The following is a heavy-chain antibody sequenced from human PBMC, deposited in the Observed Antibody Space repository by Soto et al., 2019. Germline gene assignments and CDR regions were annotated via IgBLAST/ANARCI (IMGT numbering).Heavy chain of an antibody. D-gene: IGHD5-12*01. CDR3: ARVEYSGYPRI. CDR2: IYFSGST. Sequence: SETLSLTCTVSGGSISSYYWSWIRQSPGKRLEWIGYIYFSGSTNYNPSIKSRVTISGDTSKNQFSLKLTSVTAADTAVYYCARVEYSGYPRIWGQGTLVTVSS. J-gene: IGHJ4*02. CDR1: GGSISSYY. V-gene: IGHV4-59*01.